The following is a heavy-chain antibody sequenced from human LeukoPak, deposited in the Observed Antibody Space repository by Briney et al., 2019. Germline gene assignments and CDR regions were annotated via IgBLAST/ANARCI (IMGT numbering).Heavy chain of an antibody. Sequence: GGSLRLSCAASGFSVSSIYMSWVRQTPGRGLEWVSVIYSGGSIYCADSVKGRFTISRDNSKNTVFLQMNNLRAEDTAFYYCAKDNRRHYTSGPNPDSLHWGQGALVTVSS. CDR2: IYSGGSI. V-gene: IGHV3-53*01. J-gene: IGHJ4*02. CDR3: AKDNRRHYTSGPNPDSLH. D-gene: IGHD6-19*01. CDR1: GFSVSSIY.